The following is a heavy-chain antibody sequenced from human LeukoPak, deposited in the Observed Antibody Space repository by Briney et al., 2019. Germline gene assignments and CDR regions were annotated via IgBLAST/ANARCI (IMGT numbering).Heavy chain of an antibody. D-gene: IGHD4-17*01. V-gene: IGHV3-21*01. CDR1: GFTFSSYT. CDR2: ISSSGSYI. CDR3: ARDGDAVTTYNWFDP. J-gene: IGHJ5*02. Sequence: NPGGSLRLSCAASGFTFSSYTINWVRQAPGKGLEWVSSISSSGSYIYYADSVKGRFTISRDNSKNTLYLQMNSLRAEDTAVYYCARDGDAVTTYNWFDPWGQGTLVTVSS.